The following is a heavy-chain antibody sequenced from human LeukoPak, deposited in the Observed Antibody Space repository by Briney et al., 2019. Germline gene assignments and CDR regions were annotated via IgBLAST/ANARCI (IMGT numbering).Heavy chain of an antibody. J-gene: IGHJ4*02. CDR2: IYYSGST. CDR1: GGSISSGGYY. V-gene: IGHV4-31*03. Sequence: SETLSLTCTVSGGSISSGGYYWRWIRQHPGKGLEWIGYIYYSGSTYYNPSLKSRVTISVDTSKNQFSLKLSSVTAADTAVYYCARSCSSSWCFGYWGQGTLVTVSS. CDR3: ARSCSSSWCFGY. D-gene: IGHD6-13*01.